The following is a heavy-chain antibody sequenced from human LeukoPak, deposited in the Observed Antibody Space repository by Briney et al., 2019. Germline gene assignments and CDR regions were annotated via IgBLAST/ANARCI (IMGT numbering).Heavy chain of an antibody. CDR1: GFTFDDYA. D-gene: IGHD3-22*01. CDR3: AKDIGQYYYDSSGYRN. V-gene: IGHV3-9*01. Sequence: GGSLRLSCAASGFTFDDYAMHRVRQAPGKGLEWVSGISWNSGSIGYADSVKGRFTISRDNAKNSLYLQMNSLRAEDTALYYCAKDIGQYYYDSSGYRNWGQGTLVTVSS. J-gene: IGHJ4*02. CDR2: ISWNSGSI.